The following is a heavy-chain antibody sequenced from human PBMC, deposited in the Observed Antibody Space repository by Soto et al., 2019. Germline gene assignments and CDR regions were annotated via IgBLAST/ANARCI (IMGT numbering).Heavy chain of an antibody. CDR3: AKWSSSGWYSLGFFDY. J-gene: IGHJ4*02. V-gene: IGHV3-23*01. CDR1: GYICSSNA. CDR2: ISGNGGST. D-gene: IGHD6-19*01. Sequence: PGGSLRLSCAASGYICSSNAMSWVRQAPGKGLEWVSTISGNGGSTYYADSMKGRFTISRDSSKNTLYLQMNSLRADDTAVYYCAKWSSSGWYSLGFFDYWGQGTLVTVSS.